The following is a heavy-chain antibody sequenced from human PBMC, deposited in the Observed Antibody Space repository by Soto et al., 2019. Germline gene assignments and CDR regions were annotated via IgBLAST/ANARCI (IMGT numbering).Heavy chain of an antibody. CDR3: ASPRGNRGYVLIDV. D-gene: IGHD5-12*01. CDR2: ISPNGNDK. J-gene: IGHJ4*02. Sequence: QLVESGGGLVKPGGSLRLSCAASGFVFSSYSMNWVRQGPGKGPEWVSSISPNGNDKRYADSVRGRFTISRDNAKNSLYLEMNRLRGEDTAVYYCASPRGNRGYVLIDVWGQGTMVPVSS. V-gene: IGHV3-21*06. CDR1: GFVFSSYS.